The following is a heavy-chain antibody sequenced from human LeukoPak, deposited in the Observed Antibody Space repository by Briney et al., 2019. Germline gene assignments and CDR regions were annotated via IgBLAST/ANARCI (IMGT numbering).Heavy chain of an antibody. CDR2: ISGTGGRT. CDR3: AKGLHGGVGYGVDV. Sequence: GGSLRLSCTASGFTFSNYAMTWVRQAPGKGLEWVSSISGTGGRTYSADSVKGRFTISRDNSKNTLYLQMKNLRVEHTAVYYCAKGLHGGVGYGVDVWGQGATVSVSS. J-gene: IGHJ6*02. V-gene: IGHV3-23*01. D-gene: IGHD3-16*01. CDR1: GFTFSNYA.